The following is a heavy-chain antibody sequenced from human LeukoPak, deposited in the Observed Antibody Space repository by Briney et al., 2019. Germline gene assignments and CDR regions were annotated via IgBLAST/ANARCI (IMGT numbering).Heavy chain of an antibody. CDR2: ISGTGGRT. CDR3: AKGLHGGVGYGVDV. Sequence: GGSLRLSCTASGFTFSNYAMTWVRQAPGKGLEWVSSISGTGGRTYSADSVKGRFTISRDNSKNTLYLQMKNLRVEHTAVYYCAKGLHGGVGYGVDVWGQGATVSVSS. J-gene: IGHJ6*02. V-gene: IGHV3-23*01. D-gene: IGHD3-16*01. CDR1: GFTFSNYA.